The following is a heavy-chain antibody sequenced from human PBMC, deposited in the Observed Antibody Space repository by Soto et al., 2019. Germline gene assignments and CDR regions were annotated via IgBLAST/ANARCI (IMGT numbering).Heavy chain of an antibody. CDR1: GGSISSGGYS. Sequence: SETLSLTCAVSGGSISSGGYSWSWIRQPPGKGLEWIGYIYHSGSTYYNPSLKSRVTISVDRSKNQFSLKLSSVTAADTAVYYCASAYYDFWSGYWPHYYGMDVWGQGTTVTVSS. V-gene: IGHV4-30-2*01. CDR2: IYHSGST. CDR3: ASAYYDFWSGYWPHYYGMDV. J-gene: IGHJ6*02. D-gene: IGHD3-3*01.